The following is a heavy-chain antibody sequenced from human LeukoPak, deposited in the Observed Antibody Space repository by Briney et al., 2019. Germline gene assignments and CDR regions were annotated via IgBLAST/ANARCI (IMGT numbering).Heavy chain of an antibody. Sequence: SETLSLTCTVSGGSISSSSYYWGWIRQPPGKGLEWIGSIYYSGSTYYNPSLKSRVPISVATSKNQFYLKLSSVTAADTAVYYCARVEVSVAAAGTGYYYYYMDVWGKGTTVTVSS. V-gene: IGHV4-39*07. J-gene: IGHJ6*03. CDR1: GGSISSSSYY. CDR3: ARVEVSVAAAGTGYYYYYMDV. CDR2: IYYSGST. D-gene: IGHD6-13*01.